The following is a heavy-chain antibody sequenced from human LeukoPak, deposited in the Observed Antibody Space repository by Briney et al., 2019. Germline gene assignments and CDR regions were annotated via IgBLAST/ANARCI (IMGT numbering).Heavy chain of an antibody. Sequence: PGGSLRLSCIASGFTFSGFAMSWVRQAPGKGLEWVSAISAGGGSTYFADSVKGRFTISRDNSKNTLYLQMNSLRAEDTAVYCCVKDYYDSVRPLFDHWGQGTLVTVSS. J-gene: IGHJ4*02. CDR2: ISAGGGST. D-gene: IGHD3-22*01. CDR1: GFTFSGFA. CDR3: VKDYYDSVRPLFDH. V-gene: IGHV3-23*01.